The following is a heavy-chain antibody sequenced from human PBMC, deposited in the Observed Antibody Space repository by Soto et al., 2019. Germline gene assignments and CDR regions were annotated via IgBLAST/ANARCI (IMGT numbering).Heavy chain of an antibody. Sequence: SETLSLTCSVSGGSISGYYWSWIRQPAGKGLEWIGRVYTSGNANYNPSLKSRVTMSVDTSKNQFSLKLSSVTAADTAVYYCASSPTGWLYFEYWGRGTLVTV. V-gene: IGHV4-4*07. J-gene: IGHJ4*02. CDR1: GGSISGYY. CDR3: ASSPTGWLYFEY. D-gene: IGHD3-22*01. CDR2: VYTSGNA.